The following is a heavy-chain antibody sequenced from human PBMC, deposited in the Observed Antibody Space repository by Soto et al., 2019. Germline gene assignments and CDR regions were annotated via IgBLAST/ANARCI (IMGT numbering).Heavy chain of an antibody. CDR1: GLTISGKKY. CDR3: ATWHEREHAYDV. Sequence: DVQLVESGGGLIQPGECLRLSCAAFGLTISGKKYVAWVRQAPGKGLEGVFALYDVDGSFYADSVKGRFTTSSDSSKTTVYHQMNDLRADDTAVYYCATWHEREHAYDVWGQGTTVTVSS. D-gene: IGHD1-1*01. J-gene: IGHJ3*01. CDR2: LYDVDGS. V-gene: IGHV3-53*01.